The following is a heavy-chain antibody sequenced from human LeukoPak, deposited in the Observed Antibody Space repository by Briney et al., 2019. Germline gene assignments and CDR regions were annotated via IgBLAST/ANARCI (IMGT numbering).Heavy chain of an antibody. CDR2: ISGSGGST. D-gene: IGHD6-19*01. CDR1: GFTFSSYG. V-gene: IGHV3-23*01. J-gene: IGHJ6*03. CDR3: ARDYSSGWYGYYYYYMDV. Sequence: GGSLRLSCAASGFTFSSYGMSWVRQAPGKGLEWVSAISGSGGSTYYAASVKGRFTISRDNAKNSLYLQMNSLRAEDTAVYYCARDYSSGWYGYYYYYMDVWGKGTTVTVSS.